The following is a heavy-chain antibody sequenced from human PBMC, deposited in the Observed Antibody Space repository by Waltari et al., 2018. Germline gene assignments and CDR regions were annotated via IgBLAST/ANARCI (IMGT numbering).Heavy chain of an antibody. CDR3: ARGGVGDSSGYYPLDY. CDR2: TIPILVIA. CDR1: GGTFSSYT. J-gene: IGHJ4*02. D-gene: IGHD3-22*01. Sequence: QVQLVQSGAEVKKPGSSVKVSCKASGGTFSSYTISWVRQAPGQGLEWMGRTIPILVIANNPQNFQGRVTITADKSPSTAYMELSSLRSEDTAVYYCARGGVGDSSGYYPLDYWGQGTLVTVSS. V-gene: IGHV1-69*02.